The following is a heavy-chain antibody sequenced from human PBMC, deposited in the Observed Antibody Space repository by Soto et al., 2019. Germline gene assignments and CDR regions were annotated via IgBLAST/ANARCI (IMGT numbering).Heavy chain of an antibody. Sequence: GGSLRLSCAASGFTFSSYGMHWVRQAPGKGLEWVAVISYDGSNKYYADSVKGRFTISRDNSKNTLYLQMNSLRAEDTAVYYCAKDRASEWEGDAFDIWGQGTMVTVSS. J-gene: IGHJ3*02. CDR2: ISYDGSNK. CDR1: GFTFSSYG. D-gene: IGHD1-26*01. CDR3: AKDRASEWEGDAFDI. V-gene: IGHV3-30*18.